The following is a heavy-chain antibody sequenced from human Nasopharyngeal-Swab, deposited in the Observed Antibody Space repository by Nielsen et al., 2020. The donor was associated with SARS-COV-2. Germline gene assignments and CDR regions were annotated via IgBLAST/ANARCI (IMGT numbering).Heavy chain of an antibody. D-gene: IGHD4-23*01. CDR3: AREAAKDYGGYPDY. Sequence: GGSLRLSCTISGFTFSDYYMSWIRKAPGKGLEWVSVISSISGRTKYYADSVKGRFTISRDNAKNSVYLTLNSLRPEDTAVYYCAREAAKDYGGYPDYWGQGTLVTASS. J-gene: IGHJ4*02. CDR2: ISSISGRTK. CDR1: GFTFSDYY. V-gene: IGHV3-11*01.